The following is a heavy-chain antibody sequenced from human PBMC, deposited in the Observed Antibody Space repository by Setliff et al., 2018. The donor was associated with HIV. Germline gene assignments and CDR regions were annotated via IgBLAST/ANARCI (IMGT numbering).Heavy chain of an antibody. CDR1: GGSISSHY. CDR3: ARGLATGLYYYYYYMDV. D-gene: IGHD1-1*01. CDR2: IYYSGST. J-gene: IGHJ6*03. Sequence: LSLTCTVSGGSISSHYWSWIRQPPGKGLEWIGYIYYSGSTNYNPSLKSRVTISVDTSKNQFSLKLSSVTAADTAVYYCARGLATGLYYYYYYMDVWGKGTTVTVSS. V-gene: IGHV4-59*11.